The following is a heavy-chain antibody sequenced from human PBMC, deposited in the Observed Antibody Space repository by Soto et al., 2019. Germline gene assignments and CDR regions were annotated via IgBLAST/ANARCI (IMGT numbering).Heavy chain of an antibody. Sequence: PVGSLRLSCAASGLTFSSYGMHWVRQAPGKGPEWVAAISYDGSNKNYADSVKGRFTISRDNSKNTVYLQMNSLRAEDTAVYYCAKDTYYHDSSGYYIFDYWGQGTLVTVSS. D-gene: IGHD3-22*01. CDR1: GLTFSSYG. CDR3: AKDTYYHDSSGYYIFDY. V-gene: IGHV3-30*18. CDR2: ISYDGSNK. J-gene: IGHJ4*02.